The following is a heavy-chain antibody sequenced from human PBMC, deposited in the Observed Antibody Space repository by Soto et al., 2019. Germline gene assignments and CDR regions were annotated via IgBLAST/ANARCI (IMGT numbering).Heavy chain of an antibody. CDR3: AYSTGWYRHDV. D-gene: IGHD6-19*01. CDR2: LLHSGTT. J-gene: IGHJ3*01. Sequence: QVNLQESSPGLVKPSGTRSLTCAVSGDSITSPKWWTWLRQPPGKGLEWIGDLLHSGTTNYNPSLMSQVTLSVDKPQNQFSLKLTSVTAADTAIYYCAYSTGWYRHDVWGQGTSVTVSS. CDR1: GDSITSPKW. V-gene: IGHV4-4*02.